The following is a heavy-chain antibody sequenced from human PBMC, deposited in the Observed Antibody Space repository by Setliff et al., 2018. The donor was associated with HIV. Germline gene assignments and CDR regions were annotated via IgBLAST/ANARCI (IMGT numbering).Heavy chain of an antibody. CDR3: ARDLDPYFAMAV. V-gene: IGHV3-23*01. J-gene: IGHJ6*02. Sequence: PGGFLRLSCAGSGFTVNSGAMNWVRQAPGKGLEWVSTVGCWGTCTYFADSVKGRFTISADASKNTLYLQMTRLSAEDTAVYYCARDLDPYFAMAVWGQGTTVTVSS. CDR2: VGCWGTCT. CDR1: GFTVNSGA.